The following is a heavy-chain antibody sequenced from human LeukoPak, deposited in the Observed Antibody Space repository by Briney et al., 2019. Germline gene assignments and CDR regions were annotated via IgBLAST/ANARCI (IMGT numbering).Heavy chain of an antibody. V-gene: IGHV1-18*01. Sequence: GASVKASCKASGYTFTSYGISWVRQAPGQGLEWMGWISAYNGNTNYAQKLQGRVTMTTDTSTSTAYMELRSLRSDDTAVYYCARDPWNGDYNWFDPWGQGTLVTVSS. CDR2: ISAYNGNT. CDR1: GYTFTSYG. CDR3: ARDPWNGDYNWFDP. J-gene: IGHJ5*02. D-gene: IGHD4-17*01.